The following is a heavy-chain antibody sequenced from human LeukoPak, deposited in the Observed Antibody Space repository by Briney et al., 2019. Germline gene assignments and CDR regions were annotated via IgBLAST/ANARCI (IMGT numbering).Heavy chain of an antibody. CDR1: GGSLSRYY. D-gene: IGHD2-8*02. Sequence: SETLSLTCGVSGGSLSRYYWSWIRQPPGRGLEWIAEINTGGSTNYNPSLKSRVTISVDTSKNQFSLNLDSVTAADTAVYYCARDDLVSTSTGGFDVWGQGILVTVSS. CDR3: ARDDLVSTSTGGFDV. CDR2: INTGGST. V-gene: IGHV4-34*01. J-gene: IGHJ4*02.